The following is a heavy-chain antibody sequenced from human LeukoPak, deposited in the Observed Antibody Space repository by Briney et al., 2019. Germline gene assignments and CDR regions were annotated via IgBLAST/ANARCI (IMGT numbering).Heavy chain of an antibody. CDR1: GGSFSGYY. D-gene: IGHD6-13*01. V-gene: IGHV4-34*01. CDR2: INHSGST. Sequence: LETLSLTCAVYGGSFSGYYWSWIRQPPGKGLEWIGEINHSGSTNYNPSLQSRVTISVDTSKNQFSLKLSSVTAADTAVYYCARGRIAAAGYYYYYMDVWGKGTTVTVSS. CDR3: ARGRIAAAGYYYYYMDV. J-gene: IGHJ6*03.